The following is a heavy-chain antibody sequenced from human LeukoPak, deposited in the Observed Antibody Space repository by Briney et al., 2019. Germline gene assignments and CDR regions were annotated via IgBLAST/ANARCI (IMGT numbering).Heavy chain of an antibody. Sequence: GGSLRLSCVASGFTFRDYWMSWVRQAPGRGLEWLALINQFESQIYYADSVRGRFTISRDNSKNTLYLQMNSLSAEDTAIYYCAKWGDYDVLTGYYDSDYWGQGTLVTVSS. CDR3: AKWGDYDVLTGYYDSDY. J-gene: IGHJ4*02. CDR1: GFTFRDYW. V-gene: IGHV3-7*03. D-gene: IGHD3-9*01. CDR2: INQFESQI.